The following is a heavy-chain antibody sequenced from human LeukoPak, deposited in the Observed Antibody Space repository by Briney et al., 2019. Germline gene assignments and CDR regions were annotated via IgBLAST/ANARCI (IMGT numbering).Heavy chain of an antibody. CDR3: ARDRSTYSPYDY. D-gene: IGHD5-18*01. V-gene: IGHV1-46*01. CDR2: INPSGGST. Sequence: GASVKVSCKASGYTFTGYYMHWVRQAPGQGLEWMGRINPSGGSTSYAQKFQGRVTMTRDTSTSTVYMELSSLRSEDTAVYYCARDRSTYSPYDYWGQGTLVTVSS. J-gene: IGHJ4*02. CDR1: GYTFTGYY.